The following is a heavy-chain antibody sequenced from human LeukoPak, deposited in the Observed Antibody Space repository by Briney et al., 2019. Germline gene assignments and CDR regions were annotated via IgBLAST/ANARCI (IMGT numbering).Heavy chain of an antibody. CDR3: ARTHGYSYGPDAFDI. CDR1: GGSFSGYY. J-gene: IGHJ3*02. V-gene: IGHV4-34*01. Sequence: SETLSLTCAVYGGSFSGYYWSWVRQPPGKGLEWVGEINHSGSPNYNPSRKSRVTISLATPHNLSALKLSSVAAADTAVYHCARTHGYSYGPDAFDIWGQGTMVTVSS. CDR2: INHSGSP. D-gene: IGHD5-18*01.